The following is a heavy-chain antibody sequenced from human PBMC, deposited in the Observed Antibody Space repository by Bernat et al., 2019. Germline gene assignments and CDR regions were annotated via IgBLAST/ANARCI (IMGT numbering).Heavy chain of an antibody. V-gene: IGHV3-48*03. CDR1: GFTFSSYE. D-gene: IGHD6-13*01. J-gene: IGHJ4*02. Sequence: EVQLVESGGGLVQPGGSLRLSCAASGFTFSSYEMNWVRQAPGKGLEWVSYISSSGSTIYYADSVKSRFTISRDNAKNSLYLQMNSLRAEDTAVYYCARNLAAAGAAGFDYWGQGTLVTVSS. CDR2: ISSSGSTI. CDR3: ARNLAAAGAAGFDY.